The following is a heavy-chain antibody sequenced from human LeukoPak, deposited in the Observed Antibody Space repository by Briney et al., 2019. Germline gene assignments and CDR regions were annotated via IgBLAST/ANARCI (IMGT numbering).Heavy chain of an antibody. CDR2: INSDVSST. CDR1: GFTFSSYW. V-gene: IGHV3-74*01. J-gene: IGHJ3*02. D-gene: IGHD2-21*02. Sequence: GGPLRLSCAASGFTFSSYWMHWVRQAPGKGLVWVSRINSDVSSTSYADSVKGRFTISRDNAKNTLYLQMNSLRAEDTAVYYCARGYCGGDCYTGDAFDIWGQGTMVTVSS. CDR3: ARGYCGGDCYTGDAFDI.